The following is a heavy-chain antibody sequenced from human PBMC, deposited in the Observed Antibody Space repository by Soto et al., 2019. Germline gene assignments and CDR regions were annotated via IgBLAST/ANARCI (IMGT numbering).Heavy chain of an antibody. J-gene: IGHJ4*02. V-gene: IGHV3-73*01. D-gene: IGHD4-17*01. CDR1: GFTFSGSA. Sequence: EVQLVESGGGLVQPGGSLKLSCAASGFTFSGSAMHWVRQASGKGLEWVGRIRSKANSYATAYAASVKGRFTISRDDSKNTAYLQMNSLKTEDTAVYYCTQTTVTTDGQFSLDWGQGTLVTVSS. CDR3: TQTTVTTDGQFSLD. CDR2: IRSKANSYAT.